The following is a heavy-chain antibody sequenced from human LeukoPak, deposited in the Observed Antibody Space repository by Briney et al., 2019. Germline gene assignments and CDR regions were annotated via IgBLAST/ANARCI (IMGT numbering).Heavy chain of an antibody. CDR2: ISGSGGST. J-gene: IGHJ4*02. V-gene: IGHV3-23*01. CDR1: GLTFSTYA. CDR3: AKSHRCSSTSCYGTLDY. D-gene: IGHD2-2*01. Sequence: SGGSLRLSCAASGLTFSTYAMSWVRQAPGKGLEWVSAISGSGGSTYYADSVKGRFTISRDNSKNTLYLQMNSLRAEDTAVYYCAKSHRCSSTSCYGTLDYWGQGTLVTVSS.